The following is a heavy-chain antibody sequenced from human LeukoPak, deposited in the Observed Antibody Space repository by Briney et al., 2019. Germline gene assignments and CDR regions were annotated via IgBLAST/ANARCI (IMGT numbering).Heavy chain of an antibody. CDR3: ATDYGSGTYYTLDY. CDR1: GFIVSSKY. D-gene: IGHD3-10*01. CDR2: FYSGGRT. J-gene: IGHJ4*02. V-gene: IGHV3-53*01. Sequence: PGGSLRLSCAASGFIVSSKYMSWVRQAPGMGLEWVSIFYSGGRTYYADSVKGRFTISRDNSKNTLYLQMNSLRAEDTAVYYCATDYGSGTYYTLDYWGQGTLVTVSS.